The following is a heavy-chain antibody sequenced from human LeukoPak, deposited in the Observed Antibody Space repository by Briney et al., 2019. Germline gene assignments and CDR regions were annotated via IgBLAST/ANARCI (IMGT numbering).Heavy chain of an antibody. Sequence: GGSLRLSCAASGFTFSGSAMHGVRQASGKGLEGVGRIRSKANSYATAYAASVKGRFTISRDDSKNTAYLQMNSRKTEDTAVYYCTRHFTAAGYWGQGTLVTVSS. CDR2: IRSKANSYAT. V-gene: IGHV3-73*01. D-gene: IGHD6-13*01. CDR1: GFTFSGSA. J-gene: IGHJ4*02. CDR3: TRHFTAAGY.